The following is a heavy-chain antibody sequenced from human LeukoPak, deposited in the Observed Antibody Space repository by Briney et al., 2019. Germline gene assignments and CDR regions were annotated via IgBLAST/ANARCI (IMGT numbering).Heavy chain of an antibody. CDR2: IYYSAST. J-gene: IGHJ4*02. CDR3: ARGTYYYGSGSYYYPY. CDR1: GGSISSSSYY. D-gene: IGHD3-10*01. Sequence: NPFETLSLTCTVSGGSISSSSYYWGWIRQPPGKGLEWIGSIYYSASTFYNPSLKSRLTKSVDTSKNRFSLKLSSVTAADTAVYFCARGTYYYGSGSYYYPYWGQGTLVTVS. V-gene: IGHV4-39*02.